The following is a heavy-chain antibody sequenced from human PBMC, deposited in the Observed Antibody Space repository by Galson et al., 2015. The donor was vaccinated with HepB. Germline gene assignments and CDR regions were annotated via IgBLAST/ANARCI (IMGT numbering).Heavy chain of an antibody. Sequence: SLRLSCAASGFTFSSYAMSWVRQAPGKGLEWVSAISGSGGSTYYADSVKGRFTISRDNSKNTLYLQMNSLRAEDTAVYYCAKALQDFWSGYGSQYYYYGVDVWGQGTTVTVSS. D-gene: IGHD3-3*01. V-gene: IGHV3-23*01. J-gene: IGHJ6*02. CDR1: GFTFSSYA. CDR2: ISGSGGST. CDR3: AKALQDFWSGYGSQYYYYGVDV.